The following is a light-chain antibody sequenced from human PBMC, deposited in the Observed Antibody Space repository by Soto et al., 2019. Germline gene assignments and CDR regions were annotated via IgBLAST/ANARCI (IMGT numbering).Light chain of an antibody. V-gene: IGLV3-21*04. Sequence: SYELTQPPSVSVAPGKTARITCGGNNIGSKSVHWYQQKPGQAPVLVIYYDSDRPSGIPERFSGSNSGNTATLTISRVEAGDEADYYCRVWDSSSDRYVVFGGGTKLTVL. CDR3: RVWDSSSDRYVV. CDR1: NIGSKS. J-gene: IGLJ2*01. CDR2: YDS.